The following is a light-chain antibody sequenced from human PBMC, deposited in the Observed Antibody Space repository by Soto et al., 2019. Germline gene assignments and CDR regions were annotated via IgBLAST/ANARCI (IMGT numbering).Light chain of an antibody. V-gene: IGKV1-39*01. Sequence: DIQMTQSPSSLSASVGDRVTITCRASQSISSYLNWYQQKPGKAPNLLIYAASTLERGVPSRFSGSGSGTDFTLTISSLQPEDFATYYCQQSYDTPRTFGQGTKVDIK. CDR1: QSISSY. J-gene: IGKJ1*01. CDR2: AAS. CDR3: QQSYDTPRT.